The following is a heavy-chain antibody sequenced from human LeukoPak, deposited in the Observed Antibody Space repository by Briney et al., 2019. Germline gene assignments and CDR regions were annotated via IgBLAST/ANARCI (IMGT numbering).Heavy chain of an antibody. CDR2: IYYSGST. J-gene: IGHJ4*02. Sequence: SQTLSLTYTVSGGSISSGDYYWSWIRQPPGKGLEWIGYIYYSGSTNYNPSLKSRVTISVDTSKNQFSLKLSSVTAADTAVYYCARDSQTTVLTALSLWGQGTLVTVSS. V-gene: IGHV4-30-4*01. CDR3: ARDSQTTVLTALSL. CDR1: GGSISSGDYY. D-gene: IGHD4-23*01.